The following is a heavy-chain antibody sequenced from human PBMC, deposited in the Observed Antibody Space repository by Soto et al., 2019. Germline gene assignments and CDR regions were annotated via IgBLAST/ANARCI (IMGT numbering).Heavy chain of an antibody. CDR2: INHTGST. J-gene: IGHJ5*02. D-gene: IGHD3-3*01. Sequence: SETLSLTCAVYGGSVNGYYWNWIRQPPGKGREWIGEINHTGSTHYNPSLKSRVTMSVDTSKNQFSLRLSSVTAADTAIYYCATRITVFGLLIPPFDPWGQGTQVTVS. CDR1: GGSVNGYY. V-gene: IGHV4-34*01. CDR3: ATRITVFGLLIPPFDP.